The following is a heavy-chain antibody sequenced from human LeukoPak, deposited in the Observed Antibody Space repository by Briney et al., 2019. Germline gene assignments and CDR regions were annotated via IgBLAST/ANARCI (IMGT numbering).Heavy chain of an antibody. CDR3: ARMDMDTAMVTNYLDH. J-gene: IGHJ4*02. CDR2: IHPSGSST. D-gene: IGHD5-18*01. Sequence: ASVKISCKASGYTFTNNYMHWVRQAPGKGLEWMGVIHPSGSSTNYAQKFQGRVTMTKDTSTSTVYIELNTLRSDDTAVYYCARMDMDTAMVTNYLDHWGQGTLLIVSS. V-gene: IGHV1-46*01. CDR1: GYTFTNNY.